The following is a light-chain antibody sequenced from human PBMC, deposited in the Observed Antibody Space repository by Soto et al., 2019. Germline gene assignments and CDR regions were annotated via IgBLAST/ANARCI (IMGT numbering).Light chain of an antibody. CDR1: QSVSSSY. J-gene: IGKJ4*01. CDR3: QQYGSSSLT. CDR2: GAS. Sequence: EIVLTQSPGTLSLSPGERATLSCRASQSVSSSYLAWYQQKPGQAPRLLIYGASSRATGIPDRFSGRGSGTDFTLTISRLEPDDFAVYYCQQYGSSSLTFGGGTKVEIK. V-gene: IGKV3-20*01.